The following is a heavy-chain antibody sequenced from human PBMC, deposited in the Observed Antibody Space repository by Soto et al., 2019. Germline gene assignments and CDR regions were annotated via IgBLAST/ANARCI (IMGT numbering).Heavy chain of an antibody. CDR2: ISAYNGNT. CDR1: GYTFTSYG. Sequence: ASLKVYCKASGYTFTSYGSICVRQAPGQGLEWMGWISAYNGNTNYAQKLQGRVTMTTDTSTSTAYMELRSLRSDDTAVYCCARGTSHKGFDYWGQGTLVTVSS. V-gene: IGHV1-18*04. CDR3: ARGTSHKGFDY. J-gene: IGHJ4*02.